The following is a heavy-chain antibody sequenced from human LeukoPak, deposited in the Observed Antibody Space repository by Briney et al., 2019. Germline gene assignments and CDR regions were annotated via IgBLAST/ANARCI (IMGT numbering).Heavy chain of an antibody. Sequence: PGGSLRLSCAASGFTFSSYAMHWVRQAPGKGLEWVAVISYDGSNKYYADSVKGRFTISRDNAKNSLYLQMNSLRAEDTAVYYCAAGGSGLFDYWGQGTLVTVSS. J-gene: IGHJ4*02. CDR2: ISYDGSNK. CDR1: GFTFSSYA. CDR3: AAGGSGLFDY. V-gene: IGHV3-30*04. D-gene: IGHD2-15*01.